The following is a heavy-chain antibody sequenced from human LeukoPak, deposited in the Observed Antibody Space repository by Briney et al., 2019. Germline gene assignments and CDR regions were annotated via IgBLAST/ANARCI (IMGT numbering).Heavy chain of an antibody. CDR2: IYHSGRT. D-gene: IGHD6-13*01. Sequence: SQTLSLTCDVSGGSITSGEYFWSWIRQPPGKGLEWIGYIYHSGRTSYNPPLKSRVTISVDRPKNQFSLRVSSVTAADTAVYYCARVAASASYYFDYWGQGTLVTVSS. J-gene: IGHJ4*02. V-gene: IGHV4-30-2*01. CDR3: ARVAASASYYFDY. CDR1: GGSITSGEYF.